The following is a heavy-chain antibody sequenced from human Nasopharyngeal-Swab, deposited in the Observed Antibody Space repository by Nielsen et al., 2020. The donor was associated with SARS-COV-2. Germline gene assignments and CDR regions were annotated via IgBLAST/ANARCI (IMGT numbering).Heavy chain of an antibody. CDR3: ARDDYYDSSGYLRGPFYYYMDV. V-gene: IGHV3-7*01. J-gene: IGHJ6*03. CDR2: IKQDGSEK. CDR1: GFTFSSYW. D-gene: IGHD3-22*01. Sequence: GGSLRLSCAVSGFTFSSYWMSWVRQAPGKGLEWVANIKQDGSEKYYVDSVKGRFTISRDNAKNSLYLQMHSLRAEDTAVYYCARDDYYDSSGYLRGPFYYYMDVWGKGTTVTVSS.